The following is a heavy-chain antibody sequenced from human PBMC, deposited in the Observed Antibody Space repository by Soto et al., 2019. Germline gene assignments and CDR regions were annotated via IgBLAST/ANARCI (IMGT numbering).Heavy chain of an antibody. CDR1: GGTFISYA. CDR3: ARENDILAGYAFDN. D-gene: IGHD3-9*01. Sequence: GASVKGSCKASGGTFISYAISWVRQAPGQGLDWMGGIIPIFGTANYAQKFQGRVTITADESTSTAYMALSSLRSEDTAAYYCARENDILAGYAFDNWGQGPMVTVSS. V-gene: IGHV1-69*13. CDR2: IIPIFGTA. J-gene: IGHJ3*02.